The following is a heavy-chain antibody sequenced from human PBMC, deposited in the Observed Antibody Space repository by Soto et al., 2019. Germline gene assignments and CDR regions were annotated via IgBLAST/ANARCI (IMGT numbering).Heavy chain of an antibody. CDR2: IYYSGST. J-gene: IGHJ5*02. D-gene: IGHD6-6*01. V-gene: IGHV4-61*01. Sequence: SETLSLTCTVSGGSVSSGSYYWSWIRQPPGKGLEWIGYIYYSGSTNYNPSLKSRVTMSVDTSKNQFSLKLSSVTAADTAVYYCARGSGIAARPGVGWFDPWGQGTLVTVSS. CDR3: ARGSGIAARPGVGWFDP. CDR1: GGSVSSGSYY.